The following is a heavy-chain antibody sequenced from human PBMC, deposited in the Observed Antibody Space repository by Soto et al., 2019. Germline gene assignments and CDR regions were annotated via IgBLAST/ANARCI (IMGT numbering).Heavy chain of an antibody. V-gene: IGHV3-33*01. CDR1: GFTFSSYG. CDR2: IWYDGSNK. J-gene: IGHJ6*03. CDR3: ARGREDIVAIYYYYYMDV. D-gene: IGHD5-12*01. Sequence: GGSLRLSCAASGFTFSSYGMHWVRQAPGKGLEWVAVIWYDGSNKYYADSVKGRFTISRDNSKNTLYLQMNSLRAEDTAVYYCARGREDIVAIYYYYYMDVWGKGTTVTVS.